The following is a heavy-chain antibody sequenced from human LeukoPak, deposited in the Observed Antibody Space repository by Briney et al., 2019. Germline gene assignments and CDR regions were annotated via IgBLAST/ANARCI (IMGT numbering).Heavy chain of an antibody. CDR2: IYYSGST. CDR1: GGSISSGDYY. J-gene: IGHJ4*02. D-gene: IGHD6-13*01. CDR3: ARGTVAVASAFDY. Sequence: SQTLSLTCTVSGGSISSGDYYWSWIRQPPGKGLEWIGYIYYSGSTNYNPSLKSRVTISVDTSKNQFSLKLSSVTAADTAVYYCARGTVAVASAFDYWGQGTLVTVSS. V-gene: IGHV4-61*08.